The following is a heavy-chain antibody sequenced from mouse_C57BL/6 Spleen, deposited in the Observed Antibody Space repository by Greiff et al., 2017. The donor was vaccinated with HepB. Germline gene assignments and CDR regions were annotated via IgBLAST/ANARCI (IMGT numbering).Heavy chain of an antibody. CDR1: GFTFSSYA. CDR3: ARDRGLLRRGYYAMDY. V-gene: IGHV5-4*01. J-gene: IGHJ4*01. CDR2: ISDGGSYT. Sequence: EVNVVESGGGLVKPGGSLKLSCAASGFTFSSYAMSWVRQTPEKRLEWVATISDGGSYTYYPDNVKGRFTISRDNAKNNLYLQMSHLKSEDTAMYYYARDRGLLRRGYYAMDYWGQGTSVTVSS. D-gene: IGHD1-1*01.